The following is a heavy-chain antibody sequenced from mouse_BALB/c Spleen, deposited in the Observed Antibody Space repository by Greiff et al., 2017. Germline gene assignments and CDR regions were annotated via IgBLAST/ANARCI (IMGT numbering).Heavy chain of an antibody. Sequence: QVQLQQPGAELVRPGASVKLSCKASGYTFTSYWLYWVKQRPGQGLEWIGNIYPSDSYTNYNQKFKDKATLTVDKSSCTAYMQLSSPTSEDSAVYYCTRTGKYYAMEYWGQGTSVTVSA. CDR3: TRTGKYYAMEY. J-gene: IGHJ4*01. V-gene: IGHV1-69*02. CDR1: GYTFTSYW. CDR2: IYPSDSYT. D-gene: IGHD2-1*01.